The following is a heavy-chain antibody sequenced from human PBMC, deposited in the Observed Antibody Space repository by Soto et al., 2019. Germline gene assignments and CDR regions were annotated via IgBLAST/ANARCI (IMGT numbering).Heavy chain of an antibody. V-gene: IGHV1-69*06. CDR2: IIPIFGTA. CDR3: ARDRGDSGSYEYNWFDP. D-gene: IGHD1-26*01. J-gene: IGHJ5*02. CDR1: GGTFSSYA. Sequence: QVQLVQSGAEVKKPGSSVKVSCKASGGTFSSYAISWVRQAPGQGLEWMGGIIPIFGTANYAQKFQGRVTITEEKYTSRAYMELRSLSSEDTAVYYCARDRGDSGSYEYNWFDPWGQGTLVTVSS.